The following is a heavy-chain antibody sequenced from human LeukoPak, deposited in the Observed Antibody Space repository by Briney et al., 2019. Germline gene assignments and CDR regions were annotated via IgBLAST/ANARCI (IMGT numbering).Heavy chain of an antibody. J-gene: IGHJ4*02. Sequence: SLRLSCAPSGFTFDDYALHWLRHSPGRGLEGVSGISWNSGSIGYADSVKGRFTISRDNAKNSLFLQMNSLRAEDTALYYCAKDRSAYGDYSTWGIDFWGQGTLVIVSS. CDR1: GFTFDDYA. V-gene: IGHV3-9*01. CDR3: AKDRSAYGDYSTWGIDF. CDR2: ISWNSGSI. D-gene: IGHD4-17*01.